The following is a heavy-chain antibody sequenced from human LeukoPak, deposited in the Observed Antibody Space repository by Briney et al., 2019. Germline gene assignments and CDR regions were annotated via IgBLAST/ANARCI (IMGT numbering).Heavy chain of an antibody. Sequence: TSETLSLTCAVSGYSIGSGYYWGWIRQPPGKGLEWIGSIYHSGSTYYNPSLKSRVTISVDTSKNQFSLKLSSVTAADTAVYYCASPTYYYDSSGLDWYFDLWGRGTLVTVSS. CDR3: ASPTYYYDSSGLDWYFDL. CDR2: IYHSGST. D-gene: IGHD3-22*01. CDR1: GYSIGSGYY. V-gene: IGHV4-38-2*01. J-gene: IGHJ2*01.